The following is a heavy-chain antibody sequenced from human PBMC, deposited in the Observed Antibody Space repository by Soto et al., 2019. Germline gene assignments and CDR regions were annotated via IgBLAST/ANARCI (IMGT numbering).Heavy chain of an antibody. CDR2: ISYDGSNK. CDR3: AKEYSSGWSSGYFDY. V-gene: IGHV3-30*18. Sequence: GGSLRLSCAASGFKFSSYGMHWVRQAPGKGLEWVAVISYDGSNKYYADSVKGRFTISRDNSKNTLYLQMNSLRAEDTAVYYCAKEYSSGWSSGYFDYWGQGTLVTVSS. J-gene: IGHJ4*02. CDR1: GFKFSSYG. D-gene: IGHD6-19*01.